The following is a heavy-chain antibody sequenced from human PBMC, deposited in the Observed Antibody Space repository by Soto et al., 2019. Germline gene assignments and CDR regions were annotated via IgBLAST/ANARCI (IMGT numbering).Heavy chain of an antibody. CDR2: INSDGSST. J-gene: IGHJ3*02. V-gene: IGHV3-74*01. CDR1: GFTFSSYW. D-gene: IGHD2-15*01. CDR3: AGDIGNGGSPAGSIVAMNAFDI. Sequence: EVQLVESGGGLVQPGGSLRLSCAASGFTFSSYWMHWVRQAPGKGLVWVSRINSDGSSTSYADSVEGRFTTSKDIAKNALNLQINSLNAVDTAVYCCAGDIGNGGSPAGSIVAMNAFDIWGQGTMVTVSS.